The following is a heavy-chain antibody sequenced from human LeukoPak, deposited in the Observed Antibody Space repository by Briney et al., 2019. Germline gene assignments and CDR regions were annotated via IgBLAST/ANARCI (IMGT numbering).Heavy chain of an antibody. CDR1: GYTFTGYY. CDR2: INPNSGGT. V-gene: IGHV1-2*02. D-gene: IGHD2/OR15-2a*01. J-gene: IGHJ6*03. CDR3: ARGYYGLDYYYYMDV. Sequence: GASVKASCKASGYTFTGYYMHWVRQAPGQGLEWMGWINPNSGGTNYAQKFQGRVTMTRDTSISTAYMELSRLRSDDTAVYYCARGYYGLDYYYYMDVWGKGTTVTVSS.